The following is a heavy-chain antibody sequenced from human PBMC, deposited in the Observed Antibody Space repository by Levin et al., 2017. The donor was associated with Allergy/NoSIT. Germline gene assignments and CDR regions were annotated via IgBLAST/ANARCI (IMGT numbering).Heavy chain of an antibody. D-gene: IGHD6-13*01. Sequence: SETLSLTCIVSGVSISTGGSYWTWIRQYPGKGLEWIGYIYYGGTTFYNPSLQSRVIISEDTSNNQFSLKVTSVTAADTAVYYCAREATYSSSWYFFDYWGQGALVTVSS. V-gene: IGHV4-31*03. CDR2: IYYGGTT. CDR3: AREATYSSSWYFFDY. CDR1: GVSISTGGSY. J-gene: IGHJ4*02.